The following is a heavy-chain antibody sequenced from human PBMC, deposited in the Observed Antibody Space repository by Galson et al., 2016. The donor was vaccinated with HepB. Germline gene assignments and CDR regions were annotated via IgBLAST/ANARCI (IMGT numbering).Heavy chain of an antibody. V-gene: IGHV4-59*01. D-gene: IGHD3-16*01. CDR3: ARVWGSMLYYFDF. CDR1: GASISSYY. Sequence: ETLSLTCTVSGASISSYYWTWIRQPPGKGLEWIGYIDYIGGTDYNPSLKSRVTISEDTSKNQFSLQLSSVTAADTAVYYCARVWGSMLYYFDFWGQGTLVTVYS. CDR2: IDYIGGT. J-gene: IGHJ4*02.